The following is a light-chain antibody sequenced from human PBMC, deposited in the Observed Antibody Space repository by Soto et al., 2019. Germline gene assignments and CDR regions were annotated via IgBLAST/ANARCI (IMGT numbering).Light chain of an antibody. CDR3: QHYNDWPPTWT. V-gene: IGKV3-15*01. J-gene: IGKJ1*01. Sequence: EIVMTQSPAPLSVSPGERATLSCRASQSVSNKLTWYQQKPGQAPRVLIFGASTRATGIPARFSGSGSGTEVTLTISSLQSEDFAVYYCQHYNDWPPTWTFGQGTRVEIK. CDR2: GAS. CDR1: QSVSNK.